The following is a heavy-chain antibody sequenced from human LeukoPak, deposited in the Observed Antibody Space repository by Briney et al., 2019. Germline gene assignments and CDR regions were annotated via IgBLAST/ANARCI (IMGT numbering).Heavy chain of an antibody. CDR3: ARGMYYYDSSGYGENAFDI. CDR2: IYTSGST. V-gene: IGHV4-61*02. CDR1: GGSISSGSYY. Sequence: SQTLSLTCTVSGGSISSGSYYWSWIRQPAGKGLEWIGRIYTSGSTNYNPSLKSRVTISVDTSKNQFSLKLSSATAADTAVYNCARGMYYYDSSGYGENAFDIWGQGTMVTVSS. D-gene: IGHD3-22*01. J-gene: IGHJ3*02.